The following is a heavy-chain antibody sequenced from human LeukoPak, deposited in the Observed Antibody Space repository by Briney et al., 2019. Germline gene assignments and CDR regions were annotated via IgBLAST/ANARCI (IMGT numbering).Heavy chain of an antibody. CDR2: ITSDGSTT. J-gene: IGHJ4*02. Sequence: RAGGSLRLSCAASGFSFSSAWMHWVRQAPGEGLVAVSRITSDGSTTWYADSVRGRFTISRDNAKNTLYLQMNSLRVDDTAVYYCARDWYYAIDYWGQGTLVTVSS. CDR3: ARDWYYAIDY. D-gene: IGHD2-2*01. V-gene: IGHV3-74*01. CDR1: GFSFSSAW.